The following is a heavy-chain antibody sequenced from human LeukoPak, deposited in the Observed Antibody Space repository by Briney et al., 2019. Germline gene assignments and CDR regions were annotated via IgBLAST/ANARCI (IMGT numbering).Heavy chain of an antibody. CDR1: GGSISSYY. CDR3: ARDACSSTSCYGYFQH. D-gene: IGHD2-2*01. Sequence: SETLSLTCTVSGGSISSYYWSWIRQPPGKGLEWLGYIYYSGSTNYNPSLKSRVTISVDTSKNQFSLKLSSVTAADTAVYYCARDACSSTSCYGYFQHWGQGTLVTVSS. V-gene: IGHV4-59*01. J-gene: IGHJ1*01. CDR2: IYYSGST.